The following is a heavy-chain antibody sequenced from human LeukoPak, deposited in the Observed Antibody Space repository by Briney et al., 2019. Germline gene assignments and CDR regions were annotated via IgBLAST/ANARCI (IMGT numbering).Heavy chain of an antibody. CDR3: ARGFDGCFWF. D-gene: IGHD3-9*01. V-gene: IGHV4-34*01. CDR1: GGSFSGYF. J-gene: IGHJ4*02. Sequence: SETLSLTRAVYGGSFSGYFWSWIRQPPGKGLEWIGEINHSGSTKYNPSLKSRVTISVDTSKNQFSLNLGSVTAADTAVYYCARGFDGCFWFWGQGTLATVSS. CDR2: INHSGST.